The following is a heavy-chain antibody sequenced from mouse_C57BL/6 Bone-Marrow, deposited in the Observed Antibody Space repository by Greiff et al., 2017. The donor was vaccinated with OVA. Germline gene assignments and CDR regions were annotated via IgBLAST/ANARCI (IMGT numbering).Heavy chain of an antibody. J-gene: IGHJ2*01. CDR1: GFTFTSYG. D-gene: IGHD2-3*01. CDR3: ARRGMVTSTLDD. CDR2: ISSGGSYT. V-gene: IGHV5-6*02. Sequence: EVMLVESGGDLVKPGGSLTLSFAASGFTFTSYGLSWVRQPPHKRLVWVAAISSGGSYTYYPDSLKGRFSISRDNAKNNLYLQMSSLKSEDTAMYYCARRGMVTSTLDDWGKGTTLTVSS.